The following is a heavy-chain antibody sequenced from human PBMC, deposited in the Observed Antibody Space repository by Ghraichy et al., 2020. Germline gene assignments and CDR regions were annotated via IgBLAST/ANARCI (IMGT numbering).Heavy chain of an antibody. D-gene: IGHD3-10*01. CDR1: GGSFTDYC. J-gene: IGHJ3*02. Sequence: SETLSLTCAVYGGSFTDYCWTWIRQPTGKGLEWIGEIDHSGSTNYDPSLQSRVTISVDTSKNQFSLKLNSVTAADTAVYYCARGGGSTRSYYYASRNSYHALDIWGQGTMVTVSS. CDR2: IDHSGST. CDR3: ARGGGSTRSYYYASRNSYHALDI. V-gene: IGHV4-34*01.